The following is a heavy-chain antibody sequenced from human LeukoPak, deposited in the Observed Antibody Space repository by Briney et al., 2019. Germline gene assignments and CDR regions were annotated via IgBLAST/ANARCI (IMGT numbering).Heavy chain of an antibody. CDR2: ISWNSGRI. CDR3: AKAIRKSDYYYMHV. CDR1: GFTFDDYA. Sequence: GGSLRLSCAASGFTFDDYAMHWVRQAPGKGLEWVSGISWNSGRIGYADSVKGRFTISRDNAKNSLYLQMNSLRPEDMALYYCAKAIRKSDYYYMHVWGKGTTVTVSS. J-gene: IGHJ6*03. V-gene: IGHV3-9*03.